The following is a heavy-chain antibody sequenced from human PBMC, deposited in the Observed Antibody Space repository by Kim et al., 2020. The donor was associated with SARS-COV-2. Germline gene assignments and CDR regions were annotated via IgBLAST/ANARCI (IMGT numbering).Heavy chain of an antibody. CDR2: VSGDGATT. J-gene: IGHJ4*02. V-gene: IGHV3-43*02. D-gene: IGHD6-19*01. CDR3: SKASGWLPTY. CDR1: GFTFADSV. Sequence: GGSLRLSCAASGFTFADSVMHWVRQAPGKGLEWVALVSGDGATTYYADSVKGRFTISRDNSRDSLYLQMNSLRTDDTAFYHCSKASGWLPTYWDQGTLVTVSS.